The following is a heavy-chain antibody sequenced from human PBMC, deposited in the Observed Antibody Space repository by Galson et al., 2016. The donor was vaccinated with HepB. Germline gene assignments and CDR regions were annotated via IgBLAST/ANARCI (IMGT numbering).Heavy chain of an antibody. V-gene: IGHV3-33*01. CDR3: AREYIVVPPRDSNWYFDL. CDR2: IDLDGEK. J-gene: IGHJ2*01. Sequence: SLRLSCAASGFTFSNSNMHWVRQAPGKGLEWVAVIDLDGEKSYADSVKGRFTVSRDNSKNTLHLQLDTLRTEDTAVYYCAREYIVVPPRDSNWYFDLWGRGALVSVSS. CDR1: GFTFSNSN. D-gene: IGHD2-21*01.